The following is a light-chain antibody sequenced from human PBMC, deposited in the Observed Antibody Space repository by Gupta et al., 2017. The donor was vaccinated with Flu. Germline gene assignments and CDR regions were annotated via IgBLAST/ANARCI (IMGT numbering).Light chain of an antibody. CDR3: AVWDDSLNGKWV. J-gene: IGLJ3*02. CDR2: GNN. CDR1: SSHIGSNT. Sequence: QSVLTQPPSASGTPGQRVTISCSGSSSHIGSNTVNWYQQLPGTAPKVLIYGNNERPSGVPDRFSGSKSGTSASLAISGLQSEDEADYYCAVWDDSLNGKWVFGGGTRLTVL. V-gene: IGLV1-44*01.